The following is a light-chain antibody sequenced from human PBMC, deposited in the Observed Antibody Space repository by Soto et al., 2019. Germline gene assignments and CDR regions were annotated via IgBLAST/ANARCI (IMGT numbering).Light chain of an antibody. CDR2: ATS. J-gene: IGKJ1*01. CDR1: QDIGGR. V-gene: IGKV1-12*01. Sequence: DIQITQSPSSVSSSLLDIITITCRASQDIGGRLAWYQQKPGRAPQLLISATSTLQSGVPSRFSGSGSGTEFTLTISSLQPDDFATYYCQQWTFGQGTKVDIK. CDR3: QQWT.